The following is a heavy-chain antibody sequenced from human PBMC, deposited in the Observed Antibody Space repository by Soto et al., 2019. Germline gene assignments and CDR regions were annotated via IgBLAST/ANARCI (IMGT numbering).Heavy chain of an antibody. CDR1: GFTFSHYA. V-gene: IGHV3-23*01. Sequence: EVQLLESGGGLVQPGGSLRLSCAASGFTFSHYAMSLVRQAPGKGLQWVSTIFGSGAPTHYADSVKGRFGISRDNSNNMLFLEMNSLKDEDTAVYYCTREASSWGFAFDLWGQGTRVAVSS. CDR2: IFGSGAPT. CDR3: TREASSWGFAFDL. J-gene: IGHJ3*01. D-gene: IGHD3-16*01.